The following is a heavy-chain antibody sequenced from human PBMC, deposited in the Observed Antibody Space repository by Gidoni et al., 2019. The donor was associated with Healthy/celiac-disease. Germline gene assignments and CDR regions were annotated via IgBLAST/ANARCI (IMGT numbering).Heavy chain of an antibody. CDR3: AKDLGEGGSDNYFDY. CDR1: GFPFSRYA. V-gene: IGHV3-23*01. D-gene: IGHD3-16*01. CDR2: ISGSCGST. Sequence: EVQLLESGGGWVQPGGSLRLSCAASGFPFSRYAMSWVRQAPGKGLEWVSAISGSCGSTYYADSVKGRFTIARDNSKNTLYLQMNSLRAEDTAVYYCAKDLGEGGSDNYFDYWGQGTLVTVSS. J-gene: IGHJ4*02.